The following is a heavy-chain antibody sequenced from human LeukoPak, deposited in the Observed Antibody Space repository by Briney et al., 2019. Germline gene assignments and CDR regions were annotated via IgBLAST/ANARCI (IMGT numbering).Heavy chain of an antibody. V-gene: IGHV3-23*01. CDR3: AKDRSSGFLDY. Sequence: GGSLRLSCAASGFTFNNYAMSWVRQAPGKGLEWVSAITDSGGDTYHADSVKGRFTISRDNSKNTLYLQMNSLRAEDTAVYYCAKDRSSGFLDYWGQGTLVTVSS. J-gene: IGHJ4*02. CDR1: GFTFNNYA. D-gene: IGHD6-19*01. CDR2: ITDSGGDT.